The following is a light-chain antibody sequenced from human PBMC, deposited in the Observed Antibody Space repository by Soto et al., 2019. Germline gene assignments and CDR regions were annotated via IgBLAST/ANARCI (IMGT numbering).Light chain of an antibody. V-gene: IGKV4-1*01. CDR2: WAS. CDR1: QSVLRSSNNKNC. Sequence: IVMTQSPESLAVSLGERATINCKSSQSVLRSSNNKNCLAWYRQKPGQPPELLIYWASTRESGVPDRFSGSGSGTDFTLTISSLQAEDVAVYFCQQYSSTPNTFGQGTKLEIK. CDR3: QQYSSTPNT. J-gene: IGKJ2*01.